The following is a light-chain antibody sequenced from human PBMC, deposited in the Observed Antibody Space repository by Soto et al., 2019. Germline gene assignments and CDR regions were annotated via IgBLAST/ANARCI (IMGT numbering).Light chain of an antibody. CDR1: SSDIGGYNI. CDR3: SSYTRSSTRV. CDR2: EVS. V-gene: IGLV2-14*01. Sequence: QSVLTQPASVSGSPGQSITISCTGTSSDIGGYNIVSWYQQHPGKAPKLMIYEVSNRPSGVSNRFSGSKSGNTASLTISGLQAEDEADYYCSSYTRSSTRVFGGGTKVTVL. J-gene: IGLJ2*01.